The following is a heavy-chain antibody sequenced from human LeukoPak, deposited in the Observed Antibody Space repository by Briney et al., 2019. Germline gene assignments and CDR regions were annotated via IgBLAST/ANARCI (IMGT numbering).Heavy chain of an antibody. CDR1: GGSISSDY. V-gene: IGHV4-59*01. Sequence: PSETLSLTCTASGGSISSDYWSWIRQPPGKGLEWIGCIYYSGSTNYNPSLKSRVTISVDTSRNQFSLKLSSVTAADTAVYYCARGESSGWYSSHLDYWGQGTLVTVSS. J-gene: IGHJ4*02. CDR2: IYYSGST. CDR3: ARGESSGWYSSHLDY. D-gene: IGHD6-19*01.